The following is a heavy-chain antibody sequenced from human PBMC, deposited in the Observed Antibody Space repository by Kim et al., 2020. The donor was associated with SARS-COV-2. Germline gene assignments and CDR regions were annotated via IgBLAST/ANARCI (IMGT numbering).Heavy chain of an antibody. CDR2: INPSGDFT. Sequence: ASVKVSCKASGYTFTDYWVHWVRQAPGQGLEWMGMINPSGDFTRYAQNFQGRLTTTFDTSTSTVYMEMSSLTSDYTAVSWCARAWFQHFYFCVPGTVFTV. V-gene: IGHV1-46*01. D-gene: IGHD3-10*01. J-gene: IGHJ4*02. CDR1: GYTFTDYW. CDR3: ARAWFQHFYF.